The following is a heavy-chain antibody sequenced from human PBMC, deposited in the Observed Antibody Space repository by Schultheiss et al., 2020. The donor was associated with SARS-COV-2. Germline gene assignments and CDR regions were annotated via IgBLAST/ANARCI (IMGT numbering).Heavy chain of an antibody. J-gene: IGHJ3*02. D-gene: IGHD5-12*01. CDR1: GFTFGSYA. CDR3: ARARLSGAFDI. Sequence: GESLKISCADSGFTFGSYAMSWVRHGPGKGLEWVSGISAGGHTTYYADSVKGRFTISRDNSKNTLYLQMNSLRAEDTAVYYCARARLSGAFDIWGQGTMVTVSS. V-gene: IGHV3-23*01. CDR2: ISAGGHTT.